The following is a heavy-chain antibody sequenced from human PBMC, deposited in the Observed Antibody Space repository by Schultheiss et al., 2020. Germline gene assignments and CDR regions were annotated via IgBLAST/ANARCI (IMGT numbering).Heavy chain of an antibody. V-gene: IGHV3-30*18. J-gene: IGHJ4*02. CDR1: GFTFSSYG. CDR2: ISYDGSNK. Sequence: LSLTCAASGFTFSSYGMHWVRQAPGKGLEWVAVISYDGSNKYYADSVKGRFTISRDNSKNTLYLQMNSLRAEDTAVYYCAKDLGGGAATTAIFDYWGQGTLVTVSS. D-gene: IGHD3-16*01. CDR3: AKDLGGGAATTAIFDY.